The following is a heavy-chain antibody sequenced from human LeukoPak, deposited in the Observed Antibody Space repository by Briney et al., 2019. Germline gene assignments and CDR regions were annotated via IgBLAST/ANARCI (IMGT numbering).Heavy chain of an antibody. Sequence: GGSLRLSCAASGFTFSSYPMHWVRQAPGKGLEWLAFISYDGSNKYYADSVKGRFTISRDNSKNTLYLQMNSLRAEDTAVYYCARGAITMVRGWEFDYWGQGTLVAVSS. J-gene: IGHJ4*02. CDR3: ARGAITMVRGWEFDY. D-gene: IGHD3-10*01. CDR1: GFTFSSYP. V-gene: IGHV3-30-3*01. CDR2: ISYDGSNK.